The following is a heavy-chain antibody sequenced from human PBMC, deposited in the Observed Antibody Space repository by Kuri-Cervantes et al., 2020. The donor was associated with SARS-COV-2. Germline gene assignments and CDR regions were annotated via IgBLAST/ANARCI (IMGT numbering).Heavy chain of an antibody. Sequence: SETLSLTCSVSGGSINSSSFYWGWIRQPPGKGLEWIGMIYYSGSPYYNPSLMSRLTISVDTSKNQFSLKLSSVTAADTALYFCARSGWYSRGVTHFYMDAWGKGTMVTVSS. CDR2: IYYSGSP. V-gene: IGHV4-39*07. D-gene: IGHD6-19*01. CDR3: ARSGWYSRGVTHFYMDA. CDR1: GGSINSSSFY. J-gene: IGHJ6*03.